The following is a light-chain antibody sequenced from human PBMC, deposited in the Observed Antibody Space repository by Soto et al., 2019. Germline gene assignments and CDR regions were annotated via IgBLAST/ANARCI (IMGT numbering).Light chain of an antibody. CDR1: QSVSSSY. CDR3: QQYGSSPWT. J-gene: IGKJ1*01. Sequence: EIVLTQSPGTLSLSPGERATLSCRASQSVSSSYLAWYQQKPGKAPRLLIYGASSRATGIPDRFSGSGSGTALTFAISGLEPDVFAVYYCQQYGSSPWTCGQGTKVEIK. V-gene: IGKV3-20*01. CDR2: GAS.